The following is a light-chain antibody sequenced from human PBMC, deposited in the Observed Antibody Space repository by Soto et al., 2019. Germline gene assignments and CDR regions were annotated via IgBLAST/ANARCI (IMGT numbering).Light chain of an antibody. V-gene: IGKV1-39*01. CDR2: GAS. CDR1: QSIARF. CDR3: QQSHIAPYT. J-gene: IGKJ2*01. Sequence: DLQMTQSPSSLSAAVGDRVTITCRASQSIARFLNWYQQKPGEVPKLLLFGASYLRSGGPSRFSGSVSGTHFSLTITSLQPEDFATYFCQQSHIAPYTFGQGTNL.